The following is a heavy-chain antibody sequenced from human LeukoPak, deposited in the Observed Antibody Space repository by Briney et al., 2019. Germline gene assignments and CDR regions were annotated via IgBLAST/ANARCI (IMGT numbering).Heavy chain of an antibody. CDR3: ARAKAGPRVFYFDY. D-gene: IGHD1-14*01. CDR1: GGSISSGGYY. J-gene: IGHJ4*02. V-gene: IGHV4-30-2*01. Sequence: QTSETLSLTCTVSGGSISSGGYYWSWIRQPPGKGLEWIGYIYHSGSTYYNPSLKSRVTISVDRSKNQFSLKLSSVTAADTAVYYCARAKAGPRVFYFDYWGQGTLVTVSS. CDR2: IYHSGST.